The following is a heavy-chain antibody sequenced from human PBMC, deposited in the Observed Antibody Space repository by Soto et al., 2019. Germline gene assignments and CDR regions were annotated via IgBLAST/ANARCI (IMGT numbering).Heavy chain of an antibody. Sequence: TSETLSLTCAVYGGSFSGYYWSWIRQPSGQGVEWIGEINHSGSTNYNPSLKSRVTISVDTSKNQFSLKLSSVTAADTAVYYCARTTPRYCTNGVCYTLSYFDYWGQGTLVTVSS. D-gene: IGHD2-8*01. V-gene: IGHV4-34*01. CDR3: ARTTPRYCTNGVCYTLSYFDY. CDR1: GGSFSGYY. CDR2: INHSGST. J-gene: IGHJ4*02.